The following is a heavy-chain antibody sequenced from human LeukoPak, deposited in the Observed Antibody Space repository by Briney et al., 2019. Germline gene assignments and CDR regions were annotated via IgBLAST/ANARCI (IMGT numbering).Heavy chain of an antibody. CDR1: GFTFSSYE. V-gene: IGHV3-48*03. CDR2: ISSSGSTI. Sequence: GGSLRLSCAASGFTFSSYEMNWVRQAPGKGLEWVSYISSSGSTIYYADSVKGRFTISRDNSKNTLYLQMNSLRAEDTAVYYCAQLRTSGSYSGKVFDYWGQGTLVTVSS. CDR3: AQLRTSGSYSGKVFDY. D-gene: IGHD3-10*01. J-gene: IGHJ4*02.